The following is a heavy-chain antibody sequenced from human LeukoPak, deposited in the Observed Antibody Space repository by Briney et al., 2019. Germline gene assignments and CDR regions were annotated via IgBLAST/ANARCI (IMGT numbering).Heavy chain of an antibody. CDR1: GGSISSYF. CDR3: ARGPRGSYYFDY. Sequence: SETLSLTCTVSGGSISSYFWSWIRQPPGKGLEWIGYKYNSGSSNYNPSLKSRVTISVDTSKNQFSLKLSSATAADTAVYYCARGPRGSYYFDYWGQGTLVTVSS. CDR2: KYNSGSS. D-gene: IGHD5-12*01. J-gene: IGHJ4*02. V-gene: IGHV4-59*01.